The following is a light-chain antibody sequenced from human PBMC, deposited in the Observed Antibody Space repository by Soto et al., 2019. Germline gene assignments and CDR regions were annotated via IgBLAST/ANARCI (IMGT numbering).Light chain of an antibody. V-gene: IGLV2-14*01. CDR1: TSDVGGYNF. J-gene: IGLJ1*01. CDR3: NSYASSRLYV. Sequence: QSALTQPASVSGSPGQSITISCTGTTSDVGGYNFVSWYQQHPGKAPKLIIYEVTHRPSGISSRFSASKSGNTASLTISGLQADDEADYYCNSYASSRLYVFGSGTQLTVL. CDR2: EVT.